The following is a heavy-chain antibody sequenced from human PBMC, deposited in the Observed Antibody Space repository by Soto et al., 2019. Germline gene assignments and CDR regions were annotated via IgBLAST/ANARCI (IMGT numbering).Heavy chain of an antibody. V-gene: IGHV3-7*01. CDR2: IKQDGSEK. Sequence: PGGSLRLSCAASGFTFSSYWMSWFRQAPGKGLEWVANIKQDGSEKYYVDSVKGRFTISRDNAKNSLYLQMNSLRDEDTAVYFCARDPDGIIDFDYWGQGTQVTVSS. CDR1: GFTFSSYW. CDR3: ARDPDGIIDFDY. J-gene: IGHJ4*02. D-gene: IGHD3-10*01.